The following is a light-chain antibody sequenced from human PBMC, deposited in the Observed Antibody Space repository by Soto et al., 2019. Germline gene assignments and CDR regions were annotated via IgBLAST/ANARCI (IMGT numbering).Light chain of an antibody. J-gene: IGLJ1*01. CDR2: QDS. CDR3: QAWDSSVYV. Sequence: YELTQPPSVSVSPGQTASITCSGDKLGDKYACWYQQKPGQSPVLVIYQDSKRPSGIPERFSGSNSGNTATLTISGTQAMDEADYYCQAWDSSVYVFGTGTKLTVL. V-gene: IGLV3-1*01. CDR1: KLGDKY.